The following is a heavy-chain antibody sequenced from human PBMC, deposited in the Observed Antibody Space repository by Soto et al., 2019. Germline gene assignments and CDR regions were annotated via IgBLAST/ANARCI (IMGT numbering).Heavy chain of an antibody. CDR2: IFYSGTT. J-gene: IGHJ2*01. V-gene: IGHV4-39*01. Sequence: SETLSLTCTVSGDSISSSSYYWVWIRQPPGRGLEWIGSIFYSGTTYYNPSLKSRVTISIDTSKNQFSLKLTSVTAADTAVYYCAKTGPYDILTYWYFDLWGRGTLVPVAS. CDR1: GDSISSSSYY. CDR3: AKTGPYDILTYWYFDL. D-gene: IGHD3-9*01.